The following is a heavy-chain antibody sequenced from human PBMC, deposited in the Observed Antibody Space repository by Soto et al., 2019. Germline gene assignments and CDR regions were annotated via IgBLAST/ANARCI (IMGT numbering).Heavy chain of an antibody. V-gene: IGHV1-18*01. CDR1: GYTFTSYG. J-gene: IGHJ4*02. CDR3: ARYGRQWLVGRQTPEFDY. CDR2: ISAYNGNT. D-gene: IGHD6-19*01. Sequence: ASVKVSCKASGYTFTSYGISWVRQAPGQGLEWMGWISAYNGNTNYAQKLQGRVTMTTDTSTSTAYMELRSLRSDDTAVYYCARYGRQWLVGRQTPEFDYWGQGTLVTVSS.